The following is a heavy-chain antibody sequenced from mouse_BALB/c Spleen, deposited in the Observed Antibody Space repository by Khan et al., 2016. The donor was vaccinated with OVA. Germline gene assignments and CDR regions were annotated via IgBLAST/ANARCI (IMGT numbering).Heavy chain of an antibody. CDR3: AKASRCYAMDY. CDR1: GVSLTDDA. Sequence: VQLQESGPSLVAPSQSLSITCTVSGVSLTDDAVSWIRKPPGKDLEWLGVISAGGSKYYNSALKCRLSISKDNSKSQDFLKMNTLHTDDTAMYYCAKASRCYAMDYWGQGTSVTVSS. V-gene: IGHV2-6-5*01. J-gene: IGHJ4*01. D-gene: IGHD6-1*01. CDR2: ISAGGSK.